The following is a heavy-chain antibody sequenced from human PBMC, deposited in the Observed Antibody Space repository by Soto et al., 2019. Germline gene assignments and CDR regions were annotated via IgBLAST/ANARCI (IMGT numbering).Heavy chain of an antibody. CDR3: ARGIVATTTFDY. V-gene: IGHV4-34*01. Sequence: QVQLQQWGAGLLKPSETLSLTCAVYGGSFSGYYWSWIRQPPGKGLEWIGEINHSGSTNYNPSLHSRVTIPVDTSKNQFSLKLSSVTAADTAVYYCARGIVATTTFDYWGQGTLVTVSS. CDR1: GGSFSGYY. J-gene: IGHJ4*02. D-gene: IGHD5-12*01. CDR2: INHSGST.